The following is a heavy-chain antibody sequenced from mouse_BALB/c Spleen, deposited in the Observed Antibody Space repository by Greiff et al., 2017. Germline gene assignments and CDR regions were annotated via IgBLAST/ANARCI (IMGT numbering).Heavy chain of an antibody. J-gene: IGHJ4*01. CDR2: INPSTGYT. CDR3: ARLYYYGSSPYAMDY. D-gene: IGHD1-1*01. Sequence: LQESGAELAKPGASVKMSCKASGYTFTSYWMHWVKQRPGQGLEWIGYINPSTGYTEYNQKFKDKATLTADKSSSTAYMQLSSLTSEDSAVYYCARLYYYGSSPYAMDYWGQGTSVTVSS. V-gene: IGHV1-7*01. CDR1: GYTFTSYW.